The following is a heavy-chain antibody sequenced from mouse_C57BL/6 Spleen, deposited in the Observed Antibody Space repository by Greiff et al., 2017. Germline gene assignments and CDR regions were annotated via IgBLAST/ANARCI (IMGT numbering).Heavy chain of an antibody. CDR2: IRNKANGYTT. CDR3: ARSPYDGYCDD. J-gene: IGHJ2*01. CDR1: GFTFTDYY. D-gene: IGHD2-3*01. Sequence: EVNLVESGGGLVQPGGSLSLSCAASGFTFTDYYMSWVRQPPGKALEWLGFIRNKANGYTTEYSASVKGRFTISRDNSQSILYLQMNALRAEDSATYYCARSPYDGYCDDWGQGTTLTVSS. V-gene: IGHV7-3*01.